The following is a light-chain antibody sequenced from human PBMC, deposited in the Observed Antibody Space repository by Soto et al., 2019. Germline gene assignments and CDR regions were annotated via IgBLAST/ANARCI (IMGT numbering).Light chain of an antibody. V-gene: IGKV1-5*01. J-gene: IGKJ1*01. Sequence: DIQMTQSPCTLSASVVDTFTITFRASHTISGCLAWYQQRPGKAPSLLIFDASTLESGVPSRFSGSGSGTTFTLTISSLQSDDFATYYCLQYNGYYRTFGQGTKV. CDR1: HTISGC. CDR3: LQYNGYYRT. CDR2: DAS.